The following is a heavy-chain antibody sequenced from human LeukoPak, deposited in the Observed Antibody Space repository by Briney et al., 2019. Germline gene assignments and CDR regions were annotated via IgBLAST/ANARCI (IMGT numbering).Heavy chain of an antibody. CDR1: GYTFTSYG. D-gene: IGHD3-22*01. CDR3: ARVVGSSGYYYAGGEFGY. J-gene: IGHJ4*02. CDR2: ISAYNGNT. V-gene: IGHV1-18*01. Sequence: GASVKVSCKASGYTFTSYGISWVRQAPGQGLEWMGWISAYNGNTNYAQKLQGRVTMTTDTSTSTAYMELRSLRSDDTAVYYCARVVGSSGYYYAGGEFGYWGQGTLVIVSS.